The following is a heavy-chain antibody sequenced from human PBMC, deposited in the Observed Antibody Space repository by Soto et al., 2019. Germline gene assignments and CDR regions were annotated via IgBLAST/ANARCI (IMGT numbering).Heavy chain of an antibody. CDR1: GYTFTSCG. Sequence: GASVKVSCKASGYTFTSCGISWVRQAPGQGLEWMGWISAYNGNTNYAQKLQGRVTMTTDTSTSTAYMELRSLRSDDTAVYYCARGDYYDSSGYYPDDYWGQGTLVTVSS. J-gene: IGHJ4*02. D-gene: IGHD3-22*01. CDR2: ISAYNGNT. CDR3: ARGDYYDSSGYYPDDY. V-gene: IGHV1-18*04.